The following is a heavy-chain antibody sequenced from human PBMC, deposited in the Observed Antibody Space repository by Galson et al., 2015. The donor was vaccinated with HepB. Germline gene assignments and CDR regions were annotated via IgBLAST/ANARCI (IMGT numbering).Heavy chain of an antibody. J-gene: IGHJ6*03. D-gene: IGHD3-3*01. Sequence: SLRLSCAASGFTFSSYGMNWVRQAPGKGLEWVSSITSDGGSRHYADSMKGRFTISRDNAKNSLFRQMNSLRAEDTAVYYCARDTRITILGGYYYYMDVWGKGTTVTVSS. CDR2: ITSDGGSR. V-gene: IGHV3-21*01. CDR1: GFTFSSYG. CDR3: ARDTRITILGGYYYYMDV.